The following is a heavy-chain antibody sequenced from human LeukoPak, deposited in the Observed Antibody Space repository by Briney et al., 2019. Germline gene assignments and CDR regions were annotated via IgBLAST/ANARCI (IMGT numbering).Heavy chain of an antibody. D-gene: IGHD6-13*01. CDR3: ATAFAPQQQLVSGGSNWFDP. J-gene: IGHJ5*02. CDR1: GGTFSSYA. CDR2: IIPIFATA. Sequence: GASVKVSCKASGGTFSSYAISWVRQAPGQGLEWMGGIIPIFATANYAQKFQGRVTMTEDTSTDTAYMELSSLRSEDTAVYYCATAFAPQQQLVSGGSNWFDPWGQGTLVTVSS. V-gene: IGHV1-69*06.